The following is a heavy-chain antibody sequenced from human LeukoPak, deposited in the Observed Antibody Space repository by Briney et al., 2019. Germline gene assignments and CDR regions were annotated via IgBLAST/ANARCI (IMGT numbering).Heavy chain of an antibody. V-gene: IGHV3-23*01. CDR1: GFTFSSYA. CDR2: ISGSGGST. J-gene: IGHJ6*02. Sequence: GGSLRLSCAASGFTFSSYAMSWVRQAPGKGLEWVSAISGSGGSTYYADSVKGRFTISRDNSKNTLYLQMNSLRAEDTAVYYCARGGRLGAYYYGMDVWGQGTTVTVSS. D-gene: IGHD1-26*01. CDR3: ARGGRLGAYYYGMDV.